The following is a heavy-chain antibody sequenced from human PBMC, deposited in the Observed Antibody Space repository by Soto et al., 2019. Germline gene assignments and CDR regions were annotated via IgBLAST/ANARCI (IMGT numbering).Heavy chain of an antibody. Sequence: EVQLVESGGGLVQPGGSLRLSCVASGFTFSSDWIHWFRQAPGKGLVWVSRINSDGSSTNYADSVKGRFTISRDNAKNVVYLQMNSLRAEDTAVYYCVRPCCDSVSCYWFDSWGQGTRVTVSS. CDR2: INSDGSST. J-gene: IGHJ5*01. CDR1: GFTFSSDW. V-gene: IGHV3-74*01. CDR3: VRPCCDSVSCYWFDS. D-gene: IGHD2-2*01.